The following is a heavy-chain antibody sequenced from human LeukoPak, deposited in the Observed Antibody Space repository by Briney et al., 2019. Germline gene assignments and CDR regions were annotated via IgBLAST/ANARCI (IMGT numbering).Heavy chain of an antibody. CDR3: ARVLSGSNFDY. Sequence: SETLSLTCAVSGGSISSSNWWSWVRQPPKKGLEWIGEIFHSGGTNYNPSLKSRVTISVDKPKNQFSLKLSSVTAADTAVYYCARVLSGSNFDYWGQGTLVTVSS. D-gene: IGHD3-22*01. J-gene: IGHJ4*02. CDR2: IFHSGGT. CDR1: GGSISSSNW. V-gene: IGHV4-4*02.